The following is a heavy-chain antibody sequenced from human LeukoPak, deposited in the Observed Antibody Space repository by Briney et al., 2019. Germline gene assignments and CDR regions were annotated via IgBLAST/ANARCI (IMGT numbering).Heavy chain of an antibody. D-gene: IGHD6-19*01. CDR2: ISYDGSNK. CDR1: GFTFSSYG. Sequence: GGSLRLSCAASGFTFSSYGMHWVRQAPGKGLEWVAVISYDGSNKYYADSVKGRFTISRDNSKNTLYLQMNSLRAEDTAVYYCAKVRGGRWTSGWFYDAFDIWGQGTMVTVSS. CDR3: AKVRGGRWTSGWFYDAFDI. V-gene: IGHV3-30*18. J-gene: IGHJ3*02.